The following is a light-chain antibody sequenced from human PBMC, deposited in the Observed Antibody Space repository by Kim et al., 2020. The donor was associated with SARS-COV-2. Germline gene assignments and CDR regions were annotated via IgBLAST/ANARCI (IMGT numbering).Light chain of an antibody. Sequence: LSPGETAALACGAGRSVTNYLGWYQQKPGQAPRLLILDASNRAPGIPARFSGRGSGTDFTLTISSLEPEDFAVYNCQQRSHWPLTFGGGTKVDIK. J-gene: IGKJ4*01. CDR2: DAS. V-gene: IGKV3-11*01. CDR1: RSVTNY. CDR3: QQRSHWPLT.